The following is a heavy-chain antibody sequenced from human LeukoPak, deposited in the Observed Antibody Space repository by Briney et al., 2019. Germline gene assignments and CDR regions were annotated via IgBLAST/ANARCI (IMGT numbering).Heavy chain of an antibody. CDR3: ARVTVTGPSDAFDI. Sequence: PSETLSLTCAVYGGSFSGYYWSWIRQPPGKGLEWIGEINHSGSTNYNPSLKSRVTISVDTSENQFSLKLSSVTAADTAVYYCARVTVTGPSDAFDIWGQGTMVTVSS. CDR1: GGSFSGYY. V-gene: IGHV4-34*01. CDR2: INHSGST. J-gene: IGHJ3*02. D-gene: IGHD4-17*01.